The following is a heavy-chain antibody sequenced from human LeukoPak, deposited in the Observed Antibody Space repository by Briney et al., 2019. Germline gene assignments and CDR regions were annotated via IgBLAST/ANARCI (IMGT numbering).Heavy chain of an antibody. CDR3: ARGEYCSSASCSSSRGDALDI. Sequence: SETLSLTCTVSGDSISNYYWSWIRQPAGKGLEWIGRIYTSGSTNYNPSLKSRVTMSVDTSKNQFSLKLSSVTAADTAVYYCARGEYCSSASCSSSRGDALDIWGQGTMVTVSS. J-gene: IGHJ3*02. CDR1: GDSISNYY. CDR2: IYTSGST. D-gene: IGHD2-2*01. V-gene: IGHV4-4*07.